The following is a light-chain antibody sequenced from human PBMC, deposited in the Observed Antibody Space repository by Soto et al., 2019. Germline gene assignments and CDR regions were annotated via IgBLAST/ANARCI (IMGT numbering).Light chain of an antibody. J-gene: IGKJ5*01. CDR2: GAS. V-gene: IGKV3-20*01. CDR3: QQYSTSPPIT. Sequence: EIVLTQSPDTLSLSPGEGATLSCRASQSVTNRYLAWYQHKPGQAPRLLIYGASTRATGIPDRFSGSGFETDFSLTISRLEPEDFEVYFCQQYSTSPPITFGQGTRLEIK. CDR1: QSVTNRY.